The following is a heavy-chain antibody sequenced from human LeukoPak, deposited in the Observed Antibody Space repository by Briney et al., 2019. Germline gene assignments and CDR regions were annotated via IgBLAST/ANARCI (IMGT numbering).Heavy chain of an antibody. Sequence: GGSLRLSCAASGFTFSGYIVTWVRQAPGKGLEWVSSISSTSTYMYYADSVKGRFTISRDNAKDSLYLQMNSLRAEDTAVYYCARSDPNRVDYFYMDVWGKGTTVTVSS. CDR2: ISSTSTYM. D-gene: IGHD3-10*01. J-gene: IGHJ6*03. CDR3: ARSDPNRVDYFYMDV. V-gene: IGHV3-21*01. CDR1: GFTFSGYI.